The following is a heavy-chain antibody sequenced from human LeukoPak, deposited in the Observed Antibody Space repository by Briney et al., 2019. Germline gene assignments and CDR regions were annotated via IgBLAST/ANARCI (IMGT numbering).Heavy chain of an antibody. J-gene: IGHJ5*02. Sequence: SETLSLTCTVSGGSISSGGYYWSWICQHPGKGLEWIGYIYYSGSTYYNPSLKSRVTISVDTSKNQFSLKLSSVTAADTAVYYCARGGQLNWFDPWGQGTLVTVSS. CDR3: ARGGQLNWFDP. V-gene: IGHV4-31*03. CDR1: GGSISSGGYY. D-gene: IGHD5-18*01. CDR2: IYYSGST.